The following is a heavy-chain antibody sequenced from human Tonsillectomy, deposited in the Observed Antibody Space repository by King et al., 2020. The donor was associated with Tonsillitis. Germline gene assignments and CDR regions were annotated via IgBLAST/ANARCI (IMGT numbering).Heavy chain of an antibody. CDR3: ARRYYYGSGFYAMDV. Sequence: QLVQSGGGLIQPGGSLRLSCAVSGFTASSNDMSWVRQAPGKGLEWVSFIHSGGDRTNYADSVKGRFTISRDNSKNTVRLQMNSLRAEDTAVYYCARRYYYGSGFYAMDVWGQGTTVTVSS. D-gene: IGHD3-10*01. CDR1: GFTASSND. J-gene: IGHJ6*02. V-gene: IGHV3-53*01. CDR2: IHSGGDRT.